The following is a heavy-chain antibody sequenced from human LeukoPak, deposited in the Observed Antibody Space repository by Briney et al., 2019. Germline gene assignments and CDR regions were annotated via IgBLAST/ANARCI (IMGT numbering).Heavy chain of an antibody. D-gene: IGHD6-6*01. CDR1: GGSISSYY. CDR2: IYYSGST. CDR3: ARDARIAARLPEDYYFDY. Sequence: SETLSLTCTVSGGSISSYYWSWIRQPPGKGLEWIGYIYYSGSTNYNPSLKSRVTISVDTSKNQFSLKLSSVTAADTAVYYCARDARIAARLPEDYYFDYWGQGTLVTVSS. V-gene: IGHV4-59*12. J-gene: IGHJ4*02.